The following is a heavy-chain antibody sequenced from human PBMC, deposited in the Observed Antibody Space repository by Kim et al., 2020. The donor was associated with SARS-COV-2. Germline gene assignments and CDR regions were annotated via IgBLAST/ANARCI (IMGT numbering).Heavy chain of an antibody. CDR2: ISISGNTN. V-gene: IGHV3-48*03. D-gene: IGHD3-16*01. CDR1: GFNVRNYA. J-gene: IGHJ4*02. Sequence: GGSLRLSCAASGFNVRNYAMNWVRQAPGKGLEWISYISISGNTNYYADSVQGRFTISSDNAKKSLYLQMDSLRADDTGVYYCERDPPDVAGPDDGAPPESRDFWGQGTLVTVSA. CDR3: ERDPPDVAGPDDGAPPESRDF.